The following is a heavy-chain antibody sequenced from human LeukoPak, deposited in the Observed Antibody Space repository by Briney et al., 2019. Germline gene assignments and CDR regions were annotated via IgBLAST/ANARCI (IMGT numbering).Heavy chain of an antibody. Sequence: SETLSLTCTVSGGSISSGGYYWSWIRQHPGKGLEWIGYIYYSGSTYYNPSLKSRVTISVDTSKNQFSLKLSSVTAADTAVYYCARGFVGSDSSWPSYYYGMDVWGQGTTVTVSS. V-gene: IGHV4-31*03. CDR3: ARGFVGSDSSWPSYYYGMDV. J-gene: IGHJ6*02. CDR1: GGSISSGGYY. CDR2: IYYSGST. D-gene: IGHD6-13*01.